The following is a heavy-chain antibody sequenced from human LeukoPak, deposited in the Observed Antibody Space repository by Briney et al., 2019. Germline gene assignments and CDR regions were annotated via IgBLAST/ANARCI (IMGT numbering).Heavy chain of an antibody. D-gene: IGHD2-2*01. CDR2: IYTSGST. J-gene: IGHJ4*02. CDR3: ARLRYCSSTSCYAFDY. V-gene: IGHV4-61*02. CDR1: GGSISSGSYY. Sequence: SETLSLTCTVSGGSISSGSYYWSWIRQPAGKGLEWIGRIYTSGSTNYNPSLKSRVTISVDTSKNQFSLKLSSVTAADTAVYHCARLRYCSSTSCYAFDYWGQGTLVTVSS.